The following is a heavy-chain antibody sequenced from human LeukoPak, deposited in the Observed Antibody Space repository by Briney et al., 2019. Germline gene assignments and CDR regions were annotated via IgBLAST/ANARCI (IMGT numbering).Heavy chain of an antibody. J-gene: IGHJ3*02. D-gene: IGHD3-22*01. V-gene: IGHV1-8*01. CDR3: ARGQREPLIVTDAFDI. CDR2: MNPNSGNT. Sequence: ASVKVSCKASGYTFTSYDINWVRQATGQGLEWMGWMNPNSGNTGYAQKFQGRVTTTRNTSISTAYMELSSLRSEDTAVYYCARGQREPLIVTDAFDIWGQGTMVTVSS. CDR1: GYTFTSYD.